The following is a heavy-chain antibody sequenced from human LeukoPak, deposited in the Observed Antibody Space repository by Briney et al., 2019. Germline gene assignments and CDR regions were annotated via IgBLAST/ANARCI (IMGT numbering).Heavy chain of an antibody. CDR1: GGTFTSYT. CDR2: ISPIFGAA. Sequence: SVKLSCEASGGTFTSYTINWVRQAPGQGLEWMGGISPIFGAANYAQKFQGRVTITADESTATAYMELSSLRSADTDVYYCAFGYYYDSSGLPYYYYMDVWGEGTPVTVSS. J-gene: IGHJ6*03. CDR3: AFGYYYDSSGLPYYYYMDV. V-gene: IGHV1-69*01. D-gene: IGHD3-22*01.